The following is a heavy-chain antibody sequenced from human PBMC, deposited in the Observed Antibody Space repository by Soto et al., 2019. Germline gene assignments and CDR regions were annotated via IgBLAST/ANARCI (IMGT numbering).Heavy chain of an antibody. Sequence: GASVKVSCKASGGTFSSYAINWVRQAPGQRLEWMGRINPSGGSTSYAQKFQGRVTMTRDTSTSTVYMELSSLRSEDTAVYYCARELLPDYGDSHYYYGMDVWGQGTTVTVSS. CDR3: ARELLPDYGDSHYYYGMDV. D-gene: IGHD4-17*01. J-gene: IGHJ6*02. CDR1: GGTFSSYA. CDR2: INPSGGST. V-gene: IGHV1-46*01.